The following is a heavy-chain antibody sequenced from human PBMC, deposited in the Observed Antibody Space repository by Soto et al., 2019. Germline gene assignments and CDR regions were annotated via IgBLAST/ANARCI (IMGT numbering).Heavy chain of an antibody. J-gene: IGHJ4*02. CDR3: ARRSYGRGYSYGDGDDY. CDR2: IIPIFGTA. Sequence: QVQLVQSGAEVKKPGSSVKVSCKASGGTFSSYAISWVRQAPGQGLEWMGGIIPIFGTANYAQKFQGRVTITADESTSTAYMELSSIRADDTVGYYCARRSYGRGYSYGDGDDYWGQGTLVTVSS. CDR1: GGTFSSYA. D-gene: IGHD5-18*01. V-gene: IGHV1-69*01.